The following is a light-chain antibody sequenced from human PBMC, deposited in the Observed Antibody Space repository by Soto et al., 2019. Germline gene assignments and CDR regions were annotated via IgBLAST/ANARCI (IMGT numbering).Light chain of an antibody. J-gene: IGKJ1*01. Sequence: DIQMTQSPSSLFASVGDRVTITCRASQGISTYLNWYQQKPGKAPKVLIYAASSLQSGVPSRFSGSGSETDFTLTISSLQPEDFATYSCQQSNSITWTFGQGTKVDIK. V-gene: IGKV1-39*01. CDR2: AAS. CDR3: QQSNSITWT. CDR1: QGISTY.